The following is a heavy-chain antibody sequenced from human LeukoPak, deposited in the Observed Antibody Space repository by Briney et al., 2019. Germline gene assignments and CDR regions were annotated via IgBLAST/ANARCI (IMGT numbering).Heavy chain of an antibody. CDR2: INHSGST. Sequence: SETLSLTCAVYGGSFSGYYWSWIRQAPGKGLEWIGEINHSGSTNYNPSLKSRVTISVDTSKNQFSLKLSSVTAADTAVYYCARRVKLRTGYTGFDYWGQGTLVTVSS. CDR3: ARRVKLRTGYTGFDY. J-gene: IGHJ4*02. CDR1: GGSFSGYY. D-gene: IGHD3/OR15-3a*01. V-gene: IGHV4-34*01.